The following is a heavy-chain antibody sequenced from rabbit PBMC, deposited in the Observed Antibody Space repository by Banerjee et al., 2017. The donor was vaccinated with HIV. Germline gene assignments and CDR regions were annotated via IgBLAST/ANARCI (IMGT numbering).Heavy chain of an antibody. CDR2: IYAGSNGNT. CDR3: ARDLAGVIGWNFDL. Sequence: QEQLEESGGDLVKPEGSLTLTCTASGFSFSSGYDMCWVRQAPGKGLEWIACIYAGSNGNTYYASWAKGRFTISKTSSTTVTLQMTSLTAADTATYFCARDLAGVIGWNFDLWGPGTLVTVS. J-gene: IGHJ4*01. D-gene: IGHD4-1*01. V-gene: IGHV1S45*01. CDR1: GFSFSSGYD.